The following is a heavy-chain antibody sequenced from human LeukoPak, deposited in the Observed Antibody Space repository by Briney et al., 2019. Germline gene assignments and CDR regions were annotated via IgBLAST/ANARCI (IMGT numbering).Heavy chain of an antibody. V-gene: IGHV1-18*01. CDR3: ARGGRWLQSYNWFDP. J-gene: IGHJ5*02. CDR1: GYTFTSYG. D-gene: IGHD5-24*01. Sequence: ASVKVSCKASGYTFTSYGISWARQAPGQGLEWMGWISAYNGNTNYAQKLQGRVTMTTDTSTSTAYMELRSLRSDDTAVYYCARGGRWLQSYNWFDPWGQGTLVTVSS. CDR2: ISAYNGNT.